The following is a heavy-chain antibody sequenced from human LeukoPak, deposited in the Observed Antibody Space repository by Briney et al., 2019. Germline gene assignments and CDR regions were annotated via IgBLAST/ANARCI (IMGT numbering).Heavy chain of an antibody. CDR3: AELGITMIGGV. J-gene: IGHJ6*04. V-gene: IGHV3-30*04. CDR1: GFTFSSYA. D-gene: IGHD3-10*02. CDR2: ISYDGSNK. Sequence: GGSLRLSCAASGFTFSSYAMHWVRQAPGKGLEWVAVISYDGSNKYYADSVKGRFTISRNNSKNTLYLQMNSLRAEDTAVYYCAELGITMIGGVWGKGTTVTISS.